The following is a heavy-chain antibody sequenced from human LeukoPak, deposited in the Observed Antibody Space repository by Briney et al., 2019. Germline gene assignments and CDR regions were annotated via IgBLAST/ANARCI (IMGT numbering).Heavy chain of an antibody. V-gene: IGHV3-21*01. CDR1: GFTFSSYW. CDR2: ITSSNNYI. J-gene: IGHJ4*02. Sequence: GGSLRLSCAASGFTFSSYWMNWVRQAPGKGLEWVSSITSSNNYIYYADSVKGRFTISRDNAKNSLYLQMNSLTAEDTAVYYCARVDYWGQGTLVTVSS. CDR3: ARVDY.